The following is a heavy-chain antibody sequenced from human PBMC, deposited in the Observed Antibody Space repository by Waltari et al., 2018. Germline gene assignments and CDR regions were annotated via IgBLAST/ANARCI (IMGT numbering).Heavy chain of an antibody. D-gene: IGHD6-19*01. CDR2: IYQSGNT. J-gene: IGHJ6*03. Sequence: QVQLQESGPGLMKPSETLSLTCGVSGYSLRSGYYWAWIRQPPGKGLEWIGSIYQSGNTYYNPSLQSRVTISIDTSKNQFSLILKSLTATDTAVYFCARVADSSGLGYYNHYFMDVWGKGAPVTVSS. CDR1: GYSLRSGYY. CDR3: ARVADSSGLGYYNHYFMDV. V-gene: IGHV4-38-2*01.